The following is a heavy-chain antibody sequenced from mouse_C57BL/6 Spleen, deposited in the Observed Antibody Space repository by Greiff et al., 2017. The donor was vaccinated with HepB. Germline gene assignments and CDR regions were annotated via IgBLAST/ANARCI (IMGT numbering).Heavy chain of an antibody. V-gene: IGHV1-42*01. CDR1: GYSFTGYY. CDR3: ARSEGWLLFFAY. CDR2: INPSTGGT. J-gene: IGHJ3*01. D-gene: IGHD2-3*01. Sequence: EVQLQQSGPELVKPGASVKISCKASGYSFTGYYMNWVKQSPEKSLEWIGEINPSTGGTTYNQKFKAKATLTVDKSSSTAYMQLKSLTSEDSAVYYCARSEGWLLFFAYWGQGTLVTVSA.